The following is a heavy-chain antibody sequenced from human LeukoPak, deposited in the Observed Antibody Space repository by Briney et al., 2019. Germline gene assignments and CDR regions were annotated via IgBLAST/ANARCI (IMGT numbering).Heavy chain of an antibody. J-gene: IGHJ5*02. CDR1: GYTFTGYY. CDR3: ARGRDSSSWYFDWFDP. CDR2: INPNSGGT. Sequence: ASVRVSCKASGYTFTGYYMHWVRQAPGQGLEWMGWINPNSGGTNYAQKFQGRVSMTRDTSIDTAYMELSRLRSDDTALYYCARGRDSSSWYFDWFDPWGQGTLVTVSS. V-gene: IGHV1-2*02. D-gene: IGHD6-13*01.